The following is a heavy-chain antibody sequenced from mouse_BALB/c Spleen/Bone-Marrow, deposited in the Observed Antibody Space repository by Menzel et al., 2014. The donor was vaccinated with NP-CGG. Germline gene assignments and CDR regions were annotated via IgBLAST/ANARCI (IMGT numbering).Heavy chain of an antibody. J-gene: IGHJ3*01. Sequence: VQLQQSGAELVMPGASVKMSCKASGYTFTDYWMHWVKQRPGQGLEWIGAIDTSDSYTSYNQKFKGKATLTVDESSSTAYMQLSSVTSEDSAVYYCARSDYSYDPFAYWGEGTLVTVSA. CDR2: IDTSDSYT. CDR1: GYTFTDYW. D-gene: IGHD2-12*01. V-gene: IGHV1-69*01. CDR3: ARSDYSYDPFAY.